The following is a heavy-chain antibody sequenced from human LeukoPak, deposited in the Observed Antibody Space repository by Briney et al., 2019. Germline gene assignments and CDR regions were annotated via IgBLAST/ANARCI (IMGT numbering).Heavy chain of an antibody. CDR3: ARGGGGGSYYDYYYYYMDV. D-gene: IGHD1-26*01. J-gene: IGHJ6*03. Sequence: PSQTLSLTCTVSGGSISSGGYYWSWIRQHPGKGLEWIGYIYYSGSTYYNPSLKSRVTISVDTSKNQFSLKLSSVTAADTAVYYCARGGGGGSYYDYYYYYMDVWGKGTTVTVSS. CDR1: GGSISSGGYY. V-gene: IGHV4-31*03. CDR2: IYYSGST.